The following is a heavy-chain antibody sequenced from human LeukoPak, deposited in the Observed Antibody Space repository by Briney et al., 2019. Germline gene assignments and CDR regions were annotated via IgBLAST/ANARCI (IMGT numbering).Heavy chain of an antibody. CDR3: ARGNFATSGVKYFQH. J-gene: IGHJ1*01. V-gene: IGHV1-69*05. CDR2: IIPKFGSA. CDR1: GGTFSIYS. D-gene: IGHD3-9*01. Sequence: GASVTVSCKTSGGTFSIYSVSWVRQASGQGLEWMGGIIPKFGSANYAQRFQGRVTITTDEATTTVYMELSSLRSDDTAVYYCARGNFATSGVKYFQHWGQGTLVTVSS.